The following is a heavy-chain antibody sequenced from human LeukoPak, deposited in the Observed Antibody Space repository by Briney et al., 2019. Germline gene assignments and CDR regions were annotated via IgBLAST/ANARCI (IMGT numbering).Heavy chain of an antibody. CDR1: GFTFSSYG. J-gene: IGHJ3*02. Sequence: GGSLRLSCEASGFTFSSYGIHWVRQAPGKGLEWVAFIRYDGIHIYYADSVKGRFTISRDNSKNTLYLQMNSLRAEDTAVYYCAKDRVVSREPAAFDIWGQGTMVTVSS. CDR3: AKDRVVSREPAAFDI. CDR2: IRYDGIHI. D-gene: IGHD2-15*01. V-gene: IGHV3-30*02.